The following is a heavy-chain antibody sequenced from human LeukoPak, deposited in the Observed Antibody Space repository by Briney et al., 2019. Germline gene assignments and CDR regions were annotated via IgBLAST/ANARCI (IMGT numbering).Heavy chain of an antibody. J-gene: IGHJ2*01. Sequence: GGSLRLSCAASGFTFSSYAMHWVRQAPGKGLEWVAFIHSDGSNKHYADSVKGRFTISRENAKNSSYLQMHSLRAGDTAVCYCARAAYSSTWYSRYFDLWGRGTLVTVSS. V-gene: IGHV3-30*02. CDR1: GFTFSSYA. CDR2: IHSDGSNK. D-gene: IGHD6-13*01. CDR3: ARAAYSSTWYSRYFDL.